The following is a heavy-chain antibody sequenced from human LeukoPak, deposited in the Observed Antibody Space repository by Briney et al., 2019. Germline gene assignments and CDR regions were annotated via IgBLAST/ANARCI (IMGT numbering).Heavy chain of an antibody. J-gene: IGHJ4*02. D-gene: IGHD3-22*01. CDR3: ARYYYDSSGYYYFDY. V-gene: IGHV3-11*01. Sequence: GGSLRLSCAASGFNFRDYYMSWIRQAPGKGLEWVSYISGSGSTIYYADSVKGRFTISRDNAKNSLSLQMNSLRAEDTAVYFCARYYYDSSGYYYFDYWGQGTLVTVSS. CDR1: GFNFRDYY. CDR2: ISGSGSTI.